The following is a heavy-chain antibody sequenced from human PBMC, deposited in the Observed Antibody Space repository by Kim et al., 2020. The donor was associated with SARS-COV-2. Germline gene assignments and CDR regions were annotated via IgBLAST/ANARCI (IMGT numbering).Heavy chain of an antibody. Sequence: GGSLRLSCAGSGLTFSSYAMSWVRQAPGKGLEWVSFIRGGGAFPTYADSVKGRFTISRDNSKNTLFLQMNSLRAEDTAIYYCAKCSYSYGNDAFDVWGQGTIVTVSS. CDR2: IRGGGAFP. CDR3: AKCSYSYGNDAFDV. CDR1: GLTFSSYA. D-gene: IGHD3-16*02. J-gene: IGHJ3*01. V-gene: IGHV3-23*01.